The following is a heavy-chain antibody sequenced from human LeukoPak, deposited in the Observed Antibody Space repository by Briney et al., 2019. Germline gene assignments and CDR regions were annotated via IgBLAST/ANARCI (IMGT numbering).Heavy chain of an antibody. CDR2: IYYSGST. Sequence: PSETLSLTCTVSGYSISSGYYWGWIRQPPGKGLEWIGSIYYSGSTYYNPSLKSRVTISVDTSKNQFSLKLSSVTAADTAVYYCARWLDTASQAFDIWGQGTMVTVSS. D-gene: IGHD5-18*01. CDR1: GYSISSGYY. CDR3: ARWLDTASQAFDI. J-gene: IGHJ3*02. V-gene: IGHV4-38-2*02.